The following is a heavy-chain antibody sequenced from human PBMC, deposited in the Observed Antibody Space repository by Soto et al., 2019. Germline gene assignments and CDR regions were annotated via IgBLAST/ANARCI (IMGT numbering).Heavy chain of an antibody. CDR3: ARQVRGGQEYYGSGSYPNWFDP. V-gene: IGHV4-39*01. D-gene: IGHD3-10*01. CDR2: IYYSGST. Sequence: SETLSLTCTVSGGSISSSSYYWGWIRQPPGKGLEWIGSIYYSGSTYYNPSLKSRVTISVDTSKNQFSLKLSSVTAADTAVYYCARQVRGGQEYYGSGSYPNWFDPWGQGTLVTVSS. CDR1: GGSISSSSYY. J-gene: IGHJ5*02.